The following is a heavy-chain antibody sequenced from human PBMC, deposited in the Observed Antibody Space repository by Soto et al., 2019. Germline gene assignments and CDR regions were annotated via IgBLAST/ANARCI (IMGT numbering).Heavy chain of an antibody. J-gene: IGHJ6*02. CDR1: GGSFSGYY. D-gene: IGHD2-2*01. CDR2: INHSGST. Sequence: PSETLSLTYADYGGSFSGYYWSWIRQPPGQGLEWIGEINHSGSTNYNPSLKSRVTISVDTSKNQFSLKLSSVTAADTAVYYCARGGVVVVPAALFQNYYYYGMDVWGQGTTVTVSS. CDR3: ARGGVVVVPAALFQNYYYYGMDV. V-gene: IGHV4-34*01.